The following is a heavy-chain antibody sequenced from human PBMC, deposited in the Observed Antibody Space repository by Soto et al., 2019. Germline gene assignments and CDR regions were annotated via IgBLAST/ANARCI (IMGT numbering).Heavy chain of an antibody. D-gene: IGHD3-3*01. CDR2: ISADGSDK. V-gene: IGHV3-30*18. J-gene: IGHJ4*02. Sequence: QVQLVESGGGVVQPGRSLRLSCAASEFTFSNFGMHWVRQAPGKGLEWVAAISADGSDKYFSGSVKGRFTIYRDNSKNPLFLQMNSLRVEDTAVYYCVKGSDVARQELDYWGQGTLVTVSS. CDR1: EFTFSNFG. CDR3: VKGSDVARQELDY.